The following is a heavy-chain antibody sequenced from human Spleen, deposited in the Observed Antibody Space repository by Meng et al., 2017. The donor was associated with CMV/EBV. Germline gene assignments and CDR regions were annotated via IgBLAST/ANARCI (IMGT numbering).Heavy chain of an antibody. V-gene: IGHV1-69*05. D-gene: IGHD3-16*02. CDR3: ARGPRITVGGVIIWPLED. Sequence: TFSSSSLMWVRQAPGQGLEWMGGITPAFETADYAQNFRDRVTISTDDSATTAYMEMSSLAYEDTAVYFCARGPRITVGGVIIWPLEDWGQGTLVTVSS. CDR1: TFSSSS. CDR2: ITPAFETA. J-gene: IGHJ4*02.